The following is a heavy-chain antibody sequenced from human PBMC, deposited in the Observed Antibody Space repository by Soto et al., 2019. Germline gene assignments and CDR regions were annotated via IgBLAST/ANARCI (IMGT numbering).Heavy chain of an antibody. CDR3: ARALGYSYGHLPIDY. CDR2: INHSGST. CDR1: GGSFSGYY. J-gene: IGHJ4*02. V-gene: IGHV4-34*01. D-gene: IGHD5-18*01. Sequence: QVQLQQWGAGLLKPSETLSLTCAVYGGSFSGYYWSWIRQPPGKGLEWIGEINHSGSTNYNPSLKSRVTISVDRSKNQFSLNLRSVIAADTALYYCARALGYSYGHLPIDYWGQGTLVTVSS.